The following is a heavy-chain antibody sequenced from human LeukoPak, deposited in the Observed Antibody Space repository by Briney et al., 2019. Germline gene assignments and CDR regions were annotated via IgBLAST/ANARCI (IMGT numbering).Heavy chain of an antibody. J-gene: IGHJ4*02. CDR1: GGSISSYY. CDR3: AREGTLERDRSGGSCYSHFDY. CDR2: IYYSGST. D-gene: IGHD2-15*01. V-gene: IGHV4-59*01. Sequence: PSETLSLTCTVSGGSISSYYWSWIRQPPGKGLEWIGYIYYSGSTNYNPSLKSRVTISVDTSKNQFSLKLSSVTAADTAVYYCAREGTLERDRSGGSCYSHFDYWGQGTLVTVSS.